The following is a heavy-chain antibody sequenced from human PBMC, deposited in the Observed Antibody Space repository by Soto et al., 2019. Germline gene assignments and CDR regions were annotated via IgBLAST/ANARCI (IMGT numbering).Heavy chain of an antibody. CDR1: GGSISSYY. Sequence: QVQLQESGPGLVKPSETLSLTCTVSGGSISSYYWSWIRQPPGKGLEWIGYIYYSGSTNYNPSIKRRLTISVDTSKNQFSLKLSSVTAADTAVYYCVAFRGQELDYWGQGTLVTVSS. J-gene: IGHJ4*02. CDR2: IYYSGST. CDR3: VAFRGQELDY. V-gene: IGHV4-59*01.